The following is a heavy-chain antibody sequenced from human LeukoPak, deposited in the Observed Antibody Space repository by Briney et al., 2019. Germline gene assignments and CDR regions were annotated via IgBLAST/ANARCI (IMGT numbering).Heavy chain of an antibody. D-gene: IGHD2-15*01. CDR2: IYYSGST. CDR3: ARVQRYCSGGSCYYFDY. CDR1: GGSISSGGYY. J-gene: IGHJ4*02. Sequence: SQTLSLTCTVSGGSISSGGYYWSWIRQHPGKGLEWIGYIYYSGSTYYNPSLKSRVTISVDTSKNQFSLKLSSVTAADTAVYYCARVQRYCSGGSCYYFDYWGQGTLVTVSS. V-gene: IGHV4-31*03.